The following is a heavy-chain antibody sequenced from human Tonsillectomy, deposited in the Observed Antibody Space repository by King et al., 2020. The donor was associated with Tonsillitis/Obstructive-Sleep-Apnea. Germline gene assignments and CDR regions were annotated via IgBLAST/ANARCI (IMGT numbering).Heavy chain of an antibody. V-gene: IGHV4-39*01. CDR1: GGSISSSSYY. D-gene: IGHD6-19*01. J-gene: IGHJ5*02. Sequence: QLQESGPGLVKPSETLSLTCTVSGGSISSSSYYWGWIRQPPGKGLEWIGSIYYSGSTYYNPSLKSRVTISVDTSKNQFSLKLSSVTAADTAVYYCARLSPQWLARADSNWFDPWGQGTLVTVSS. CDR3: ARLSPQWLARADSNWFDP. CDR2: IYYSGST.